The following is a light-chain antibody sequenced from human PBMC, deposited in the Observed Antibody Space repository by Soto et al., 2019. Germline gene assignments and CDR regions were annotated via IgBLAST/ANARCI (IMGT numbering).Light chain of an antibody. V-gene: IGKV1-39*01. CDR3: QQDSSSFFT. CDR2: AAS. J-gene: IGKJ4*01. CDR1: QSIGNN. Sequence: DIQMTQSPSSLSASVGDRVIITCRASQSIGNNLNWYQQKPGRAPKLLIYAASSLQSGVPSRFSGSGSGTDFTLTISSLQPGDFATYYCQQDSSSFFTFGGGTKVEIK.